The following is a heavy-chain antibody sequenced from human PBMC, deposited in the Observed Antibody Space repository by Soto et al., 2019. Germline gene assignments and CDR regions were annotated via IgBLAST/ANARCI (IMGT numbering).Heavy chain of an antibody. Sequence: TSETLSLTCAVSGDSIIGIYHWAWIRQSPGRGLEWIASIYHTGTTYYTPSLESRVTISVDTSKSQFSLRLSSVTAADTAVYYCARATGTLRSRNCDYWGQGSLVTVSS. CDR1: GDSIIGIYH. CDR2: IYHTGTT. CDR3: ARATGTLRSRNCDY. V-gene: IGHV4-38-2*01. J-gene: IGHJ4*02. D-gene: IGHD1-1*01.